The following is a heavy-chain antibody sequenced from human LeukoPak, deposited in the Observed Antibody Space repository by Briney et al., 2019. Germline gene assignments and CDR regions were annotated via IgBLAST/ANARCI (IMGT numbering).Heavy chain of an antibody. J-gene: IGHJ4*02. CDR1: GGSISSYY. CDR3: ARRGYSYGPFDY. CDR2: IYYSGST. V-gene: IGHV4-59*08. Sequence: SETLSLTCTVSGGSISSYYWSWIRQPPGKGLERIGYIYYSGSTNYNPSLKSRVTISVDTSKNQFSLKLSSVTAADTAVYYCARRGYSYGPFDYWGQGTLVTVSS. D-gene: IGHD5-18*01.